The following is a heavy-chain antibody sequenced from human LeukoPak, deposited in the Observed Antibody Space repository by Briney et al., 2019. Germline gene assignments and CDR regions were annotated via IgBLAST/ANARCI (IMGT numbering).Heavy chain of an antibody. D-gene: IGHD6-13*01. CDR2: INPSGGST. CDR1: GYTFINYY. J-gene: IGHJ5*01. Sequence: ASVKVPCKASGYTFINYYMHWVRQAPGQGLEWMGIINPSGGSTTYAQKFQGRVTMTRDMSTSTVYMELSSLRSEDSAVYYCARVYYSSPRAWFDYWGQGTRVTVSS. CDR3: ARVYYSSPRAWFDY. V-gene: IGHV1-46*01.